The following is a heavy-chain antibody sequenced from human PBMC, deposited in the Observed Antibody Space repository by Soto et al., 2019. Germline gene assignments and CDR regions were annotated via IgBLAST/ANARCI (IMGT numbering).Heavy chain of an antibody. Sequence: QMQLVQSGPEVKKPGTSVKVSCKASGFTFTSSAVQWVRQARGQRLEWIGWIVVGSGNTNYGQKFQARVTITRDMSTSTAYMELSSLRSEDTAVYYCAAVGPYVAAMCGGDCGWYFDLWGRGTLVTVSS. D-gene: IGHD2-21*02. CDR3: AAVGPYVAAMCGGDCGWYFDL. V-gene: IGHV1-58*01. CDR1: GFTFTSSA. J-gene: IGHJ2*01. CDR2: IVVGSGNT.